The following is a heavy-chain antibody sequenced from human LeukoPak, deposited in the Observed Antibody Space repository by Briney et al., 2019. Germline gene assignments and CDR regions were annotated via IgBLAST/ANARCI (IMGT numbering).Heavy chain of an antibody. Sequence: PSETLSLTCTVSGGSISSGDYYWSWIRQPPGKGLEWIGYIYYSGSIYYNPSLKSRVTISVDTSKNQFSPKLSSVTAADTAVYYCARSPRGYSGYDDYWGQGTLVTVSS. J-gene: IGHJ4*02. D-gene: IGHD5-12*01. CDR1: GGSISSGDYY. V-gene: IGHV4-30-4*01. CDR2: IYYSGSI. CDR3: ARSPRGYSGYDDY.